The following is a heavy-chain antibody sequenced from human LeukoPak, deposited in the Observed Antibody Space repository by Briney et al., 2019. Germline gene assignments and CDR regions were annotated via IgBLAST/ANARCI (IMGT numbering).Heavy chain of an antibody. Sequence: GGSLRLSCAASGFTFDDYAMHWVRQAPGKGLEWVSGISWNSGSIGYADSVKGRFTISRDNAKNSLYLQMNSLRAEDTAVYYCARAVPVTTGDYWGQGTLVTVSS. V-gene: IGHV3-9*01. CDR2: ISWNSGSI. CDR3: ARAVPVTTGDY. D-gene: IGHD4-11*01. J-gene: IGHJ4*02. CDR1: GFTFDDYA.